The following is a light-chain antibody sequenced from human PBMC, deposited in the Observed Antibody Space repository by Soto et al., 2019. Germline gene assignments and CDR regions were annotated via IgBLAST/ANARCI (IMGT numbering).Light chain of an antibody. Sequence: DVQMTQSPSSLSASVGDRVTMTCRASQSIDTYLNWYHQKPGKAPKLLIYAASSLQSGVPSRFSGSGSGTDFTLTISSLQREDFATYYCQQSYSTSFGPGTRVEIK. J-gene: IGKJ3*01. CDR1: QSIDTY. CDR2: AAS. V-gene: IGKV1-39*01. CDR3: QQSYSTS.